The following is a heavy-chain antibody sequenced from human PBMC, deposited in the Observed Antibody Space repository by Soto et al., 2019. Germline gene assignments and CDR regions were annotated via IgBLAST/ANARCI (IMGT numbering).Heavy chain of an antibody. J-gene: IGHJ4*02. D-gene: IGHD3-3*01. V-gene: IGHV4-59*01. Sequence: ASDTLSLTCSVSGGSISSYYWSWIRQPPGKGLEWIGYIYYSGSTNYNPSLKSRVTISVDTSKNQFSLKLSSVTAADTAVYYCARYFDFWSGYGHYFDYWGQGTLVTVSS. CDR1: GGSISSYY. CDR2: IYYSGST. CDR3: ARYFDFWSGYGHYFDY.